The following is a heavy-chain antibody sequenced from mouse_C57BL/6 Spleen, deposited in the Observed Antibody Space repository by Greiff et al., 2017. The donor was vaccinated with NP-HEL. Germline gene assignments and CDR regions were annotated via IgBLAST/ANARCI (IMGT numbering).Heavy chain of an antibody. CDR1: GFTFSSYA. J-gene: IGHJ2*01. D-gene: IGHD1-1*01. Sequence: EVMLVESGGGLVKPGGSLKLSCAASGFTFSSYAMSWVRQTPEKRLEWVATISDGGSYTYYPDNVKGRFTISRDNAKNNLYLQMSHLKSEDTAMYYCARDPKIYYYGSRYFDYWGQGTTLTVSS. V-gene: IGHV5-4*01. CDR2: ISDGGSYT. CDR3: ARDPKIYYYGSRYFDY.